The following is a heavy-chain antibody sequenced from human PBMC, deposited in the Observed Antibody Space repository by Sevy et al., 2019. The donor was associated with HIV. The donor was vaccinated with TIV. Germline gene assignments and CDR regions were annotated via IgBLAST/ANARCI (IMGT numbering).Heavy chain of an antibody. J-gene: IGHJ6*02. V-gene: IGHV3-73*01. CDR1: GFAFSGST. CDR3: GGGAPYPMDV. CDR2: IRSKAYNFAT. D-gene: IGHD4-17*01. Sequence: GGSLRLSCAASGFAFSGSTVHWVRQASGKGLEWVGRIRSKAYNFATTYDASLKGRFTISRDDSKNTAYLQLNGLKTEDTAVYYCGGGAPYPMDVWGQGTTVTDSS.